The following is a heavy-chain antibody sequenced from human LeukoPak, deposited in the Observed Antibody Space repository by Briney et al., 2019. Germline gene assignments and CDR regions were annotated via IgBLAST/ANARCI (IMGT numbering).Heavy chain of an antibody. CDR2: IYHSGST. D-gene: IGHD3-10*01. J-gene: IGHJ4*02. CDR1: GGSISSGGYS. Sequence: PSETLSLTCAVSGGSISSGGYSWSWIRQPPGKGLEWIGYIYHSGSTYYNPSLKSRVTISVGRSKNQFSLKLSSVTAADTAVYYCARQGRYYNSYFDYWGQGTLVTVSS. CDR3: ARQGRYYNSYFDY. V-gene: IGHV4-30-2*01.